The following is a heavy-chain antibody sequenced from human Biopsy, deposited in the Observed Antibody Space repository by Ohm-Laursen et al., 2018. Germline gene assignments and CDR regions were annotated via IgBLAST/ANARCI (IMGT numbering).Heavy chain of an antibody. D-gene: IGHD2-2*01. V-gene: IGHV1-2*02. Sequence: ASVKVSCKTSGYNFTGYYIHWVRQAPGQGLEWMGWINPNSGGTDYSLKFQGRVTMTRDTSISTAYMDLSRLRSDDTAVYYCARGRRHCSGTCSRWYFDLWGRGTPVTVSS. CDR3: ARGRRHCSGTCSRWYFDL. J-gene: IGHJ2*01. CDR2: INPNSGGT. CDR1: GYNFTGYY.